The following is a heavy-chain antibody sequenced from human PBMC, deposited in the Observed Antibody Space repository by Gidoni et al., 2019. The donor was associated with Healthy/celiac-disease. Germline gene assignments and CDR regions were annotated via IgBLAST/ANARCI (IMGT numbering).Heavy chain of an antibody. CDR1: GGTFSSYA. V-gene: IGHV1-69*04. J-gene: IGHJ6*02. CDR2: IIPILGKA. CDR3: AREGTSIVVVVAAPGGMDV. D-gene: IGHD2-15*01. Sequence: KPGSSVKVSCKASGGTFSSYAISWVRQAPGQGLEWMGRIIPILGKANYAQKFQGRVTITADKSTSTAYMELSSLRSEDTAVYYCAREGTSIVVVVAAPGGMDVWDQGTTVTVSS.